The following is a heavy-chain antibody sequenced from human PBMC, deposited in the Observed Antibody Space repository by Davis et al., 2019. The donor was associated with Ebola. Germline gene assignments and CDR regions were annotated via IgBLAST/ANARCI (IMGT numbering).Heavy chain of an antibody. CDR3: ARDRSCSSTSCYLDS. Sequence: GESLKISCAASGLTFSTYSMNWVRQAPGKGLEWVSSISSGSSYIYYADSVKGRFTISRDNAKNSLYLQMNSLRAEDTAVYYCARDRSCSSTSCYLDSWGQGTLVTVSS. CDR2: ISSGSSYI. J-gene: IGHJ4*02. CDR1: GLTFSTYS. V-gene: IGHV3-21*01. D-gene: IGHD2-2*01.